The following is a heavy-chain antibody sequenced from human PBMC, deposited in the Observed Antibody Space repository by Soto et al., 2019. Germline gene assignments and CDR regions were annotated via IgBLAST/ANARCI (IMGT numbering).Heavy chain of an antibody. V-gene: IGHV3-48*02. CDR3: ARVGLAYCGGDCRNWFDP. D-gene: IGHD2-21*02. CDR2: ISSSSSTI. CDR1: GFTFSSYS. Sequence: GGSLRLSCAASGFTFSSYSMNWVRQAPGKGLEWVSYISSSSSTIYYADSVKGRFTISRDNAKNSLYLQMNSLRDEDTAVYYCARVGLAYCGGDCRNWFDPWGQGTLVTVSS. J-gene: IGHJ5*02.